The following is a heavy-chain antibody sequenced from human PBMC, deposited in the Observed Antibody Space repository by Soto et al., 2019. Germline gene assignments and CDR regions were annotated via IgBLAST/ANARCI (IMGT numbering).Heavy chain of an antibody. V-gene: IGHV1-2*04. J-gene: IGHJ6*03. CDR2: INPNAGVT. CDR3: ARERGGATATLAYYYFYMDV. CDR1: GDSFNDYY. Sequence: QVQLVQSGAEVRKPGASVTVSCRSSGDSFNDYYIHWVRQAPGQGFEWMGWINPNAGVTKYAQKFQGWVSMTRDTSIRTVYMQLRRLRSDDTAVYYCARERGGATATLAYYYFYMDVWGTGTRVTVSS. D-gene: IGHD5-12*01.